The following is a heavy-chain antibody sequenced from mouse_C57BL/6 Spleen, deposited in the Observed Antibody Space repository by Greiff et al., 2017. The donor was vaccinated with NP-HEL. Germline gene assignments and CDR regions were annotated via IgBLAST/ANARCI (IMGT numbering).Heavy chain of an antibody. V-gene: IGHV1-22*01. D-gene: IGHD1-1*01. Sequence: EVQLQQSGPELVKPGASVKMSCTASGYTFTDYNMHWVKQSHGKSLEWIGYINPNNGGTSYNQKFKGKATLTVNTSSSTAYLELRSLTSEDTAVYYCARGYYGSDAMDYWGQGTSVTVSS. CDR1: GYTFTDYN. J-gene: IGHJ4*01. CDR2: INPNNGGT. CDR3: ARGYYGSDAMDY.